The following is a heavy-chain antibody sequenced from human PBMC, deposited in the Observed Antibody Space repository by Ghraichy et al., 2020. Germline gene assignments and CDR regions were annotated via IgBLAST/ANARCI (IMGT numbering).Heavy chain of an antibody. V-gene: IGHV4-59*03. CDR1: GASISRNY. Sequence: SETLSLTCTVSGASISRNYWSWIRQPPGKGLEWIGWIYYNGDTNYNPSLESRVTISVDASKNQFSLKLSSVTAADTAVYYCANGGNSLDFWGQGTLVTVSS. D-gene: IGHD4-23*01. CDR2: IYYNGDT. CDR3: ANGGNSLDF. J-gene: IGHJ4*02.